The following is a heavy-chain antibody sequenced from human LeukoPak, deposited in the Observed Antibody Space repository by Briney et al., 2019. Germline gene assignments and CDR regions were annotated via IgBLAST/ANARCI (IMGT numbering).Heavy chain of an antibody. CDR1: GGTFSSYA. CDR2: IIPIFGTA. Sequence: SVKVSCKASGGTFSSYAISWVRQAPGQGLEWMGGIIPIFGTANYAQKFQGRVTMTRDTSTSTVYMELSSLRSEDTAVYYCARFAVHRRIAVAGQFGLDYWGQGTLVTVSS. CDR3: ARFAVHRRIAVAGQFGLDY. J-gene: IGHJ4*02. D-gene: IGHD6-19*01. V-gene: IGHV1-69*05.